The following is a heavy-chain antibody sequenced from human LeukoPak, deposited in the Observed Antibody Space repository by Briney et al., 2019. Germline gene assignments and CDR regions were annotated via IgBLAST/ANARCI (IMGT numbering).Heavy chain of an antibody. CDR2: MNPNSGNT. CDR1: GYTFTSYD. J-gene: IGHJ4*02. V-gene: IGHV1-8*03. D-gene: IGHD4/OR15-4a*01. Sequence: ASVTVSCMASGYTFTSYDINWVRQAPGQGLEWMGWMNPNSGNTDYAQKFHGRVTITRNPSISTAYMELSSLRSGDTAVYYCARAPQRLWEPNYFDYWGEGSLVTVSS. CDR3: ARAPQRLWEPNYFDY.